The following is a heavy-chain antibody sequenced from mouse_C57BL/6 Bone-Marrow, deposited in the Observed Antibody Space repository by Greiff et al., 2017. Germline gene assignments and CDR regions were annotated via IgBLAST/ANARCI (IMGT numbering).Heavy chain of an antibody. CDR3: ARTGLVVAY. J-gene: IGHJ3*01. V-gene: IGHV1-82*01. D-gene: IGHD3-3*01. CDR1: GYAFSSSW. CDR2: IYPGDGDT. Sequence: VQLKESGPELVKPGASVKISCKASGYAFSSSWMNWVKQRPGKGLEWIGRIYPGDGDTNYNGKFKGKATLAADKSSSAAYMQLRSLTSEDSAVYFCARTGLVVAYWGQGTLVTVSA.